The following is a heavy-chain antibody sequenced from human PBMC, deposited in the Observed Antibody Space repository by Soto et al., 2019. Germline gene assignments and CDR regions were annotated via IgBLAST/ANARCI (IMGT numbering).Heavy chain of an antibody. CDR1: GFSFSSYG. CDR2: IYHDGSNK. J-gene: IGHJ3*01. Sequence: ESGGGVVQPGGSLRLSCAASGFSFSSYGMHWVRQAPGQGLEWVAIIYHDGSNKYYTDSVKGRFTISRDDSKNTLYLQMDSLRVDDTAVYYCARDVGSGWPYDAADVWGQGTVVSVSS. V-gene: IGHV3-33*01. D-gene: IGHD6-19*01. CDR3: ARDVGSGWPYDAADV.